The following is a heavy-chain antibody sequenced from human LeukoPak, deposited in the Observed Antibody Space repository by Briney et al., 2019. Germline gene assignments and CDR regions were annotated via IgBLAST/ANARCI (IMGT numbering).Heavy chain of an antibody. CDR3: ARGSYGYD. V-gene: IGHV1-2*02. CDR2: INPNPNSGGT. CDR1: GYTFTDYY. J-gene: IGHJ4*02. D-gene: IGHD1-26*01. Sequence: GASVKVSCKASGYTFTDYYMDWVRQAPGQGLEWVGWINPNPNSGGTNYAQKFQGRVTMTRDTSIKTAYMELSSLRSDDTAVYYCARGSYGYDWGQGTLVTVSS.